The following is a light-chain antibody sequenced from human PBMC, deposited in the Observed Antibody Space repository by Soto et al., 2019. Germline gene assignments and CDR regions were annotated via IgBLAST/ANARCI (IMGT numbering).Light chain of an antibody. Sequence: DIQLTQSPSFLSASVGDRVTITCRASQGISSYLAWYQQKPGKAPKFLIYAASTLRGGVPSRFSESGSGTEFTLTISILQPEDFATYYCQGLNDYPITFGQGTRLEIK. J-gene: IGKJ5*01. V-gene: IGKV1-9*01. CDR3: QGLNDYPIT. CDR1: QGISSY. CDR2: AAS.